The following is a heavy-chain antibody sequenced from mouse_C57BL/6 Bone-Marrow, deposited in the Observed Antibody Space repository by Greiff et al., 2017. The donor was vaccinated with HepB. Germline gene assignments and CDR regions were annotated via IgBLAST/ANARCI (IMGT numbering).Heavy chain of an antibody. CDR1: GYTFTSYW. CDR3: ARLGYDSTWFAY. CDR2: IHPNSGST. V-gene: IGHV1-64*01. Sequence: QVQLQQPGAELVKPGASVKLSCKASGYTFTSYWKHWVKQRPGQGLEWIGMIHPNSGSTNYNEKFKSKATLTVDKSSSTAYMQLSSLTSEDSAVYYCARLGYDSTWFAYWGQGTLVTVSA. D-gene: IGHD2-4*01. J-gene: IGHJ3*01.